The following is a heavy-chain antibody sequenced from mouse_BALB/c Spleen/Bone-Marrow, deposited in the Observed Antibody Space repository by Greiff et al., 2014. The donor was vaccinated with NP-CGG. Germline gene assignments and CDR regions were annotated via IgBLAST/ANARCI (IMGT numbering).Heavy chain of an antibody. V-gene: IGHV1S81*02. J-gene: IGHJ2*01. Sequence: QVTLKESGAELVKPGASVKLSCKASGYTFTSYWMHWVKQRPGQGLEWIGEINPSNGRTNYNEKFKSKATLTVDKSSSTAYMQLSSLTSEDSAVYYCARPYYGPYSDYWGQGTTLTVSS. CDR1: GYTFTSYW. CDR3: ARPYYGPYSDY. D-gene: IGHD1-2*01. CDR2: INPSNGRT.